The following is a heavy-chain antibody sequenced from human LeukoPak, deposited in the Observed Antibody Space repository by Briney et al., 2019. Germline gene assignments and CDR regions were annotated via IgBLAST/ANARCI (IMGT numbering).Heavy chain of an antibody. CDR3: AKAGTTGIHHWFDP. CDR2: IYYSGRT. Sequence: SETLSLTCIVSGGSIITSSYHWGWIRQPPGKGLEWIGSIYYSGRTYYNPSLHSRVTILVDTSKNQFSLKLSSVTAADTAVYYCAKAGTTGIHHWFDPWGQGNLVTVSS. J-gene: IGHJ5*02. D-gene: IGHD1-1*01. CDR1: GGSIITSSYH. V-gene: IGHV4-39*07.